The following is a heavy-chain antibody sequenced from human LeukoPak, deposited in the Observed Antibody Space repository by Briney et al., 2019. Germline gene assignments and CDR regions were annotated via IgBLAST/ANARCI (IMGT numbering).Heavy chain of an antibody. D-gene: IGHD2-15*01. Sequence: SETLSLTCTVSGGSISSGDYYWRWIRQPPGKGLEWIGYIYYSGSTYYNPSLKSRVTISVDTSKNQFSLKLSSVTAADTAVYYCARVQGLSVLFDYWGQGTLVTVSS. J-gene: IGHJ4*02. CDR1: GGSISSGDYY. V-gene: IGHV4-30-4*01. CDR2: IYYSGST. CDR3: ARVQGLSVLFDY.